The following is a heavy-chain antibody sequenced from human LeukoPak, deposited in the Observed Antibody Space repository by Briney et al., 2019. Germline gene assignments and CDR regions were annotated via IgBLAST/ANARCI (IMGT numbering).Heavy chain of an antibody. CDR2: IIPILGIA. Sequence: ASVKVSCKASGGTFSSYTISWVRQAPGQGLEWMGRIIPILGIANYAQKFRGRVTITAEKSTSTAYMELSSLRSEDTAVYYCARAYYGSGSYYVDYWGQGTLVTVSS. V-gene: IGHV1-69*02. CDR1: GGTFSSYT. J-gene: IGHJ4*02. CDR3: ARAYYGSGSYYVDY. D-gene: IGHD3-10*01.